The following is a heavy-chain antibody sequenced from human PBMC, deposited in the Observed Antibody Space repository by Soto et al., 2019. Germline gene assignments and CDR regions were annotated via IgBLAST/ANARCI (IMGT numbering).Heavy chain of an antibody. CDR1: GDSISSRSYY. V-gene: IGHV4-39*01. CDR3: ARQRTSVVTKAYFDV. J-gene: IGHJ4*02. CDR2: IYYSGST. Sequence: TLSLTCTVTGDSISSRSYYWGWIRQPPGKGLEWIGSIYYSGSTYNNPSLRSRVSMSIDTSKDQFSLKLKSVTAADTALYFCARQRTSVVTKAYFDVWGPGSLVTVSS. D-gene: IGHD2-21*02.